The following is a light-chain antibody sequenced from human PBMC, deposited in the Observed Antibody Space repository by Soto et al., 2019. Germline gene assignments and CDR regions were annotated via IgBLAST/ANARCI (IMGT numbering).Light chain of an antibody. Sequence: QSALTQSASVSESPGQSITISCTGTSSDVGRYNYVSWYQQYPGKAPKLMIYDVSNRPSGVSNRFSGSKSGNTASLTISGLQAEDEADYYCNSYTSSSAPVVFGGGTKLTVL. CDR3: NSYTSSSAPVV. CDR1: SSDVGRYNY. CDR2: DVS. V-gene: IGLV2-14*01. J-gene: IGLJ2*01.